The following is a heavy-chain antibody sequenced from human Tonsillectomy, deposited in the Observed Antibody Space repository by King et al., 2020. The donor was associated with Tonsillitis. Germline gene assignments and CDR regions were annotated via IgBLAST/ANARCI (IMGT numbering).Heavy chain of an antibody. J-gene: IGHJ2*01. CDR2: IYYSGRT. V-gene: IGHV4-39*01. Sequence: VQLQESGPGLVKPSETLSLTCTVSGGSISSSSYYWGWIRQPPGKGLEWIGSIYYSGRTYYNPSLKSRVTISVDTSKNQFSLKLSSVTAADTAVYYCARTYYDFWSGYKYWYFDLWGRGTLVTVSS. CDR3: ARTYYDFWSGYKYWYFDL. CDR1: GGSISSSSYY. D-gene: IGHD3-3*01.